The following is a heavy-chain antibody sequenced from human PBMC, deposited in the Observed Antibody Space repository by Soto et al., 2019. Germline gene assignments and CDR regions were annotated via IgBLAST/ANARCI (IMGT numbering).Heavy chain of an antibody. V-gene: IGHV3-21*01. Sequence: GGSLRLSCAASGFTFSSYSMNWVRQAPGKGLEWVSSISSSSSYIYYADSVKGRFTISRDNAKNSLYLQMNSLRAEDTAVYYCAGIWYYYYYMDVWGKGTKVTVSS. CDR3: AGIWYYYYYMDV. J-gene: IGHJ6*03. D-gene: IGHD3-16*01. CDR2: ISSSSSYI. CDR1: GFTFSSYS.